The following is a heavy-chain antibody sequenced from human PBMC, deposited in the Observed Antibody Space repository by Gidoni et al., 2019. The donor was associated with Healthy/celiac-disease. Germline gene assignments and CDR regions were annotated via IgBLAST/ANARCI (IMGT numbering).Heavy chain of an antibody. CDR1: GFSLSNARMG. V-gene: IGHV2-26*01. J-gene: IGHJ5*02. CDR2: IFSNDEK. D-gene: IGHD6-25*01. CDR3: ARIIAGSSGVGWFDP. Sequence: QVTLKESGPVLVKPTETLTLTCTVSGFSLSNARMGVSWIRQPPGKALEWLAHIFSNDEKSYSTSLKSRLTISKDTSKSQVVLTMTNMDPVDTATYYCARIIAGSSGVGWFDPWGQGTLVTVSS.